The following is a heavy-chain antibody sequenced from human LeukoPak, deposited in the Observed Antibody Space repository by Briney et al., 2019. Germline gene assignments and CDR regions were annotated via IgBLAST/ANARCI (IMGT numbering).Heavy chain of an antibody. V-gene: IGHV4-31*03. CDR2: IYYSGST. Sequence: SETLSLTCTVSGGSISSGGYYWSWIRQHPGKGLEWIGYIYYSGSTYYNPSLKSRVTISVDTSKNQFSLKLSSVTAADTAVYYCARVKAAGDAFDIWGQGTMVTVSS. J-gene: IGHJ3*02. D-gene: IGHD6-25*01. CDR1: GGSISSGGYY. CDR3: ARVKAAGDAFDI.